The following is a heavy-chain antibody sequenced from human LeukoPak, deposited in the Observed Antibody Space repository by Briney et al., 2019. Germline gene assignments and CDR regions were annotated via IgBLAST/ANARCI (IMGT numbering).Heavy chain of an antibody. CDR3: ARHLIHEYSGYDYADDAFDI. V-gene: IGHV4-61*09. D-gene: IGHD5-12*01. Sequence: PSQTLSLTCTVSGGSISSGSYYWSWIRQPAGKGLEWIGYIYYSGSTNYNPSLKSRVTISVDTSKNQFSLKLSSVTAADTAVYYCARHLIHEYSGYDYADDAFDIWGQGTMVTVSS. CDR2: IYYSGST. J-gene: IGHJ3*02. CDR1: GGSISSGSYY.